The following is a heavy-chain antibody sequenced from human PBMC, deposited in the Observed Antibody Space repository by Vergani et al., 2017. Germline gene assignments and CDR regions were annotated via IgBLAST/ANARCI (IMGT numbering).Heavy chain of an antibody. D-gene: IGHD6-19*01. V-gene: IGHV4-59*12. Sequence: QVQLQESGPGLVKPSETLSLTCTVSGGSISSYYWSWIRQPPGKGLEWIGYIYYSGSTNYNPSLKSRVTISVDTSKNQFSLKLSSVTAADTAVYYCARDGGSGWFLFDYWGQGTLVTVSS. CDR1: GGSISSYY. CDR3: ARDGGSGWFLFDY. J-gene: IGHJ4*02. CDR2: IYYSGST.